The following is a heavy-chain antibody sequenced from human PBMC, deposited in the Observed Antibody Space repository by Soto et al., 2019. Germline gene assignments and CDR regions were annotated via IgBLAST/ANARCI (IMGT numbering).Heavy chain of an antibody. CDR2: MSHDGSSS. J-gene: IGHJ3*01. Sequence: GGSLRLSCAASGFSFSNYAMHWVRQTPDKGLEWVAVMSHDGSSSFYADSVKGRFTISRDNSKTTLYLQMNSLRDDDAAMYYCAKDSGLPRFGILIHALDLWGQGTMVTVSS. V-gene: IGHV3-30-3*02. CDR3: AKDSGLPRFGILIHALDL. D-gene: IGHD3-10*01. CDR1: GFSFSNYA.